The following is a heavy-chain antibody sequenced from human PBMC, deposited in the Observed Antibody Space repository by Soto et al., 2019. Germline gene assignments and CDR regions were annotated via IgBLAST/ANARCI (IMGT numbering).Heavy chain of an antibody. CDR1: GGSFSGYY. Sequence: QVQLQQWGAGLLKPSETLSLTCAVYGGSFSGYYWSWIRQPPGKGLEWIGEINHSGSTNYNPSLKSXXTXSXVTSKNQFSLKLSSVTAADMAVYCCAREVVRNWFDPWGQGTLVTVSS. V-gene: IGHV4-34*01. CDR2: INHSGST. J-gene: IGHJ5*02. CDR3: AREVVRNWFDP. D-gene: IGHD3-10*01.